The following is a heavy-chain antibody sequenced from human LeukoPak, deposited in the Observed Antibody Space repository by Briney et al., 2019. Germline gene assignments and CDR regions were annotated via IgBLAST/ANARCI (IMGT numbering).Heavy chain of an antibody. J-gene: IGHJ4*02. D-gene: IGHD1-7*01. CDR2: IIPIFGTA. Sequence: ASVKVSCKASLGTFSSYAISWVRQAPGQGLEWMGRIIPIFGTANYAQKFQGRVTITTDESTSTAYMELSSLRSEDTAVYYCARAHPITGTKGFYFDYWGQGTLVTVSS. CDR3: ARAHPITGTKGFYFDY. V-gene: IGHV1-69*05. CDR1: LGTFSSYA.